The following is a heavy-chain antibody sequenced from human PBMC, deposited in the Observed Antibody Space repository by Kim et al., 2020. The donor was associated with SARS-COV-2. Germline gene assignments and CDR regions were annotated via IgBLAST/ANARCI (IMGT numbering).Heavy chain of an antibody. CDR3: SRMGLVTGSHAFDI. J-gene: IGHJ3*02. CDR2: ISSSGNTY. V-gene: IGHV3-11*01. Sequence: GGSLRLSCTASGFSFSDYDMSWIRQASGKGLDWVAFISSSGNTYKYADSVKVRCTLSSDNDENSLSPQMSRLGAEDAAVAFCSRMGLVTGSHAFDIWCQ. CDR1: GFSFSDYD. D-gene: IGHD1-26*01.